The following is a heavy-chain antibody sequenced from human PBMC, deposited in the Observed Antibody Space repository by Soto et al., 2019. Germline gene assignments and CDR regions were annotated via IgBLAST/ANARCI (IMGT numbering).Heavy chain of an antibody. Sequence: PSETLSRTCTVSGGSISSGGYYWSWIRQHPGKGLEWIGYIYYSGSTYYNPSLKSRVTISVDTSKNQFSLKLSSVTAADTAVYYCARSADCSSTSCYKTKYYYYYGMDVWGQGTTVTVSS. D-gene: IGHD2-2*02. CDR2: IYYSGST. CDR3: ARSADCSSTSCYKTKYYYYYGMDV. J-gene: IGHJ6*02. CDR1: GGSISSGGYY. V-gene: IGHV4-31*03.